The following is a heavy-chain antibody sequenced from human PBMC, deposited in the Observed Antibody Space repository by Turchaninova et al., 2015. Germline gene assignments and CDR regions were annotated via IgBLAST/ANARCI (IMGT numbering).Heavy chain of an antibody. D-gene: IGHD6-19*01. V-gene: IGHV2-5*01. CDR3: SHTGTLITVPVDY. CDR2: LYWNADK. Sequence: QITLKESGPTLVKPTQTLTMTCTFSGFSLSTSGLGVGWLRQPPGKALEWHTLLYWNADKRYSPSLKSRLSITKDTSKNQVLLTMTNLDPVDTATYYFSHTGTLITVPVDYWGQGTLVTGSS. CDR1: GFSLSTSGLG. J-gene: IGHJ4*02.